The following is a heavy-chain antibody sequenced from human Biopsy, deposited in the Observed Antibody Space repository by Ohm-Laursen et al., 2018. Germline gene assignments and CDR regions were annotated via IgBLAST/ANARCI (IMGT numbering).Heavy chain of an antibody. Sequence: ASVKASCKASGYTFTGQYLHWVRQVPGQGLEWMGWVNPHSGTTKFAQDFQGRVTMTRDTSITTAYMELRRLRSDDTAVYYCAKGQDLRGGAEYFQHWGQGALVTVSS. CDR3: AKGQDLRGGAEYFQH. J-gene: IGHJ1*01. V-gene: IGHV1-2*02. CDR2: VNPHSGTT. D-gene: IGHD2-15*01. CDR1: GYTFTGQY.